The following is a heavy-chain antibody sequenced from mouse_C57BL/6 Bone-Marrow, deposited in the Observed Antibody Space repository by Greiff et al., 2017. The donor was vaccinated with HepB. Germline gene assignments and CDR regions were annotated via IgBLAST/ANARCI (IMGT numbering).Heavy chain of an antibody. J-gene: IGHJ2*01. Sequence: VQVVESGAELARPGASVKLSCKASGYTFTSYGISWVKQRTGQGLEWIGEIYPRSGNTYYNEKFKGKATLTADKSSSTAYMELRSLTSEDSAVYFCARRDYYGSSYFDYWGQGTTLTVSS. CDR1: GYTFTSYG. V-gene: IGHV1-81*01. CDR3: ARRDYYGSSYFDY. CDR2: IYPRSGNT. D-gene: IGHD1-1*01.